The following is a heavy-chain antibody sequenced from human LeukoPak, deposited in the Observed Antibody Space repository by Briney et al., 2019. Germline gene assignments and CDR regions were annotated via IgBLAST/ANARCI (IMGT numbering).Heavy chain of an antibody. CDR3: ARDLARGDGDYVLYH. Sequence: ASVKVSCKASGYTFTGYYMHWVRQAPGQGLEWMGWINPNNGDANYPQKFEGRITMTRDTSISTAYMELIRLRSDDTAVYYCARDLARGDGDYVLYHWGQGTLVTVSS. D-gene: IGHD4-17*01. J-gene: IGHJ5*02. CDR2: INPNNGDA. CDR1: GYTFTGYY. V-gene: IGHV1-2*02.